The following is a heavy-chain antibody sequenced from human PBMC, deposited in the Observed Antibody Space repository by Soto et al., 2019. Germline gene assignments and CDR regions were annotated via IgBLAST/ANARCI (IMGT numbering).Heavy chain of an antibody. CDR1: GFTVSSNY. J-gene: IGHJ3*01. D-gene: IGHD1-26*01. V-gene: IGHV3-66*01. CDR3: ARGGA. CDR2: IYSAGNT. Sequence: EVQLVDSGGGLVQPGGSLRLSCVVSGFTVSSNYMNWVRQAPGKGLEWVSIIYSAGNTYYADSVKDRCTISRDNSKNTLYLQMNNMRVEDTAVYYCARGGAWGQGTMVTVSS.